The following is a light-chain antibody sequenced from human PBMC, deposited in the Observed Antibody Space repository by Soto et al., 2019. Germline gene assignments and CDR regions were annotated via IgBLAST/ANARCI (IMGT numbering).Light chain of an antibody. V-gene: IGLV2-14*01. Sequence: QSALTQPASVSGSAGQSIAISCTGTSSDVGGYTYVSWYQQHPGKAPKLMIYDVSARPSGVSNRFSGSKSDNTASLTISGLQAEDEADYYCSSYTSSNTVVFGGGTKLTVL. CDR2: DVS. CDR1: SSDVGGYTY. J-gene: IGLJ2*01. CDR3: SSYTSSNTVV.